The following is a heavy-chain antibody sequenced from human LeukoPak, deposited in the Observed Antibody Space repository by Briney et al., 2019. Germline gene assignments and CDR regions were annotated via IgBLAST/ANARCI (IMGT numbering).Heavy chain of an antibody. CDR3: ARDGHYYDSSGFMGY. CDR2: ISSSGSTR. V-gene: IGHV3-11*04. J-gene: IGHJ4*02. CDR1: GFTFSDYY. Sequence: PGGSLRLSCAASGFTFSDYYMSWIRQAPGKGLEWVSYISSSGSTRYHADSVKGRFTISKDSAKNSLYLQMNSLRAEDTAVYYCARDGHYYDSSGFMGYWGQGTLVTVSS. D-gene: IGHD3-22*01.